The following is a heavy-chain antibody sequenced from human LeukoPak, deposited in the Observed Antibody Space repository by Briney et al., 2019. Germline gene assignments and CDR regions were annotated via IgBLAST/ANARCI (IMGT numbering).Heavy chain of an antibody. V-gene: IGHV3-23*01. CDR3: AKDPSTGTTNWFDP. D-gene: IGHD1-1*01. Sequence: GGSLRLSCAASGFTFSSYAMSWVRQAPGKGLEWVSTISGSGISTYYAASVQGRFTISRDNSKATLYLQMNSLRIEDTAVYSCAKDPSTGTTNWFDPWGRGTMVTVSS. J-gene: IGHJ5*01. CDR1: GFTFSSYA. CDR2: ISGSGIST.